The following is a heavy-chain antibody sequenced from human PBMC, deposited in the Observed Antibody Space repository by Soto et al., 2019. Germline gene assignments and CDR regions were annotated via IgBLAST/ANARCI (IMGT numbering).Heavy chain of an antibody. CDR1: GYTFTGYY. V-gene: IGHV1-2*04. J-gene: IGHJ3*02. D-gene: IGHD6-19*01. CDR2: INPNSGGT. CDR3: ARGAAVAGTKDAFDI. Sequence: GASVKVSCKASGYTFTGYYMHWVRQAPGQGLEWMGWINPNSGGTNYAQKFQGWVTITRDTSISTAYMELSRLRSDDTAVYYCARGAAVAGTKDAFDIWGQGTMVTVSS.